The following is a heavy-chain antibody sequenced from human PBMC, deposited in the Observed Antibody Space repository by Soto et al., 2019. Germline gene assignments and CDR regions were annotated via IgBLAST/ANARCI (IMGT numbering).Heavy chain of an antibody. Sequence: QVQLVQSGAEVKNPGSSVKVSCKASGGTFSSYAISWVRQAPGQGLEWMGGIIPIFGTANYAQKFQGRVTITEDEPTSTAYMELSSLRSEDRAVYYCGGAMGRYYGMDVWGQGTTVTVSS. CDR1: GGTFSSYA. CDR2: IIPIFGTA. V-gene: IGHV1-69*12. D-gene: IGHD2-2*01. J-gene: IGHJ6*02. CDR3: GGAMGRYYGMDV.